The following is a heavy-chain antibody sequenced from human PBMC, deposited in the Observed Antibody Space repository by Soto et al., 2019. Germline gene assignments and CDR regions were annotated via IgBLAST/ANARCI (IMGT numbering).Heavy chain of an antibody. CDR1: GGSISSSNW. J-gene: IGHJ4*02. CDR2: IYHSGST. V-gene: IGHV4-4*02. Sequence: SETLSLTCAVSGGSISSSNWWSWVRQPPGKGLEWIGEIYHSGSTNYNPSLKSRVTISVDTSKNQFSLKLSSVTAADTAVYYCARVTSSWGLVSYFDYWGQGTLVTVSS. CDR3: ARVTSSWGLVSYFDY. D-gene: IGHD6-13*01.